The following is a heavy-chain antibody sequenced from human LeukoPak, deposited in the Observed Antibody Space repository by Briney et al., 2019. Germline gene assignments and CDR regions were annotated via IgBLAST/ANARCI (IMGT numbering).Heavy chain of an antibody. Sequence: SETLSLTCTVSGGSISSYYWSWIRQPPGKGLEWIGYIYYSGSTYYNPSLKSRVTISVDTSKNQFSLKLSSVTAADTAVYYCARHLTTYFDYWGQGTLVTVS. CDR3: ARHLTTYFDY. V-gene: IGHV4-59*08. CDR2: IYYSGST. D-gene: IGHD4/OR15-4a*01. CDR1: GGSISSYY. J-gene: IGHJ4*02.